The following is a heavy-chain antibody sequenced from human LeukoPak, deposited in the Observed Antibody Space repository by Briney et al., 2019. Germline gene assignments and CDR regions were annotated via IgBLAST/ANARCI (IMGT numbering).Heavy chain of an antibody. CDR2: IYSGGST. Sequence: GGSLRLSCAASTFIVSSSHMTWVRQTPGKGLEWVPVIYSGGSTFYADSVKDRFTISRDNSRNTLYLQMNSLRAEDTAVYYCARGRNYFPIDYWGQGTLVTVSS. CDR3: ARGRNYFPIDY. V-gene: IGHV3-53*01. J-gene: IGHJ4*02. D-gene: IGHD2/OR15-2a*01. CDR1: TFIVSSSH.